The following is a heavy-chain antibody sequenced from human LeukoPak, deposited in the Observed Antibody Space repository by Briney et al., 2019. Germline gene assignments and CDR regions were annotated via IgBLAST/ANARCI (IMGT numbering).Heavy chain of an antibody. Sequence: SVKVSCKASGGTFSSYAISWVRQAPGQGLEWMGRIMPILGIANYAQKFQGRVTITADKSTSPAYIELRSLRSEDTAVYYCARAPRPHSYGSGSSYNGDNAAFDIWGQGTMVTVSS. CDR3: ARAPRPHSYGSGSSYNGDNAAFDI. CDR2: IMPILGIA. CDR1: GGTFSSYA. J-gene: IGHJ3*02. V-gene: IGHV1-69*04. D-gene: IGHD3-10*01.